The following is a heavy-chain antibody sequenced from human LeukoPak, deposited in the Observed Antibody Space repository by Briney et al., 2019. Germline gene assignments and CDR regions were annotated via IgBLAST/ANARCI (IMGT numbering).Heavy chain of an antibody. Sequence: SDTQSLTCTVSGGSNSSYYWSWPPHPPGTALAWIRYIYYSASTNYNPSLKSRVTISVDTSKNQFSLKLSSVTAADTAVYYCARSEEDYDILTGYYLASGMDVWGKGTTVTVSS. CDR1: GGSNSSYY. D-gene: IGHD3-9*01. J-gene: IGHJ6*04. CDR3: ARSEEDYDILTGYYLASGMDV. CDR2: IYYSAST. V-gene: IGHV4-59*07.